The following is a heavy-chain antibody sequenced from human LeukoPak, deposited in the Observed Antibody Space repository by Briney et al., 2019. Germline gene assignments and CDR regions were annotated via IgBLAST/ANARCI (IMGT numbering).Heavy chain of an antibody. CDR1: GGTFSSYA. CDR3: ARESQDTAMGDYFDY. D-gene: IGHD5-18*01. Sequence: SVKVSCKASGGTFSSYAISWVRQAPGQGLEWMGRIIPIFGTANYAQKFQGRVTITTDESTSTAYMELSSLRSEDTAVYYCARESQDTAMGDYFDYWGEGTLVTVSS. V-gene: IGHV1-69*05. J-gene: IGHJ4*02. CDR2: IIPIFGTA.